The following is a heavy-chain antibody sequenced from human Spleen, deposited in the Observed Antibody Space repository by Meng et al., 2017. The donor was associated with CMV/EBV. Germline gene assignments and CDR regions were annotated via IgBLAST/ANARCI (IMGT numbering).Heavy chain of an antibody. V-gene: IGHV1-24*01. D-gene: IGHD1-26*01. J-gene: IGHJ4*02. Sequence: ASVKVFCKASGDTFSTYGISWVRQAPGQGLEWMGGFDPEDGETIYAQKFQGRVTMTEDTSTDSAYMELSSLRSEDTAVYYCASYSGTYYGAVEFWGQGTLVTVS. CDR3: ASYSGTYYGAVEF. CDR2: FDPEDGET. CDR1: GDTFSTYG.